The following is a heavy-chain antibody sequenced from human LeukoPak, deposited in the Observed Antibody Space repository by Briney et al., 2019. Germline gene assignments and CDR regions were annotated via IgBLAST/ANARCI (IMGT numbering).Heavy chain of an antibody. CDR1: GYSFTSYW. D-gene: IGHD3-3*01. CDR2: IYPGDSDT. Sequence: GESLKISCKGSGYSFTSYWIGWVRQMPGKGLEWMGIIYPGDSDTRYSPSFQGQVTLSADKSISTAYLQWSSLKASDTAMYYCTRVYYAFWSGYRYFDYWGQGTLVTVSS. V-gene: IGHV5-51*01. J-gene: IGHJ4*02. CDR3: TRVYYAFWSGYRYFDY.